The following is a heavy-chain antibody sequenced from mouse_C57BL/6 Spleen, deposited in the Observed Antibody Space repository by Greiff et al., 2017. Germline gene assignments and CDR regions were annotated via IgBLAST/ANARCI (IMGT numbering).Heavy chain of an antibody. J-gene: IGHJ3*01. CDR3: AGGLDSFAY. CDR2: ISSGSSNI. V-gene: IGHV5-17*01. Sequence: DVKLVESGGGLVKPGGSLKLSCAASGFTFSDYGMHWVRQAPEKGLEWVAYISSGSSNIYYADTVKGRFTISRDNAKNTLSLQMTSLRSEDTAMYYCAGGLDSFAYWGQGTLVTVSA. CDR1: GFTFSDYG.